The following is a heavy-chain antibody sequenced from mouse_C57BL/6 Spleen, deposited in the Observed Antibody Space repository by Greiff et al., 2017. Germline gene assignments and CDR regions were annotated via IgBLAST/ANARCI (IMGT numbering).Heavy chain of an antibody. Sequence: EVMLVESGGGLVKPGGSLKLSCAASGFTFSSYAMSWVRQTPEKRLEWVATISDGGSYTYYPDNVKGRFTISRDNAKNNLYLQMSHLKSEDTAMYYCARGAYDYDGEVFDYWGQGTTLTVSS. CDR2: ISDGGSYT. CDR1: GFTFSSYA. J-gene: IGHJ2*01. V-gene: IGHV5-4*03. D-gene: IGHD2-4*01. CDR3: ARGAYDYDGEVFDY.